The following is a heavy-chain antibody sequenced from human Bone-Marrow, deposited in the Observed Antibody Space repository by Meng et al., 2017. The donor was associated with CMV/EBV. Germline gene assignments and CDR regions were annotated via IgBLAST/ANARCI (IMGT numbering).Heavy chain of an antibody. J-gene: IGHJ4*02. CDR1: GYTFTGYY. D-gene: IGHD2/OR15-2a*01. CDR3: ARGVLPPALDY. V-gene: IGHV1-2*02. Sequence: ASVKVSCKASGYTFTGYYIHWVRQAPGQGLEWMGWINPDSGDTNYAQKFQGRVTMTRDTSISTAYMELSRLTSDDTAVYYCARGVLPPALDYWGQGTLVTVSS. CDR2: INPDSGDT.